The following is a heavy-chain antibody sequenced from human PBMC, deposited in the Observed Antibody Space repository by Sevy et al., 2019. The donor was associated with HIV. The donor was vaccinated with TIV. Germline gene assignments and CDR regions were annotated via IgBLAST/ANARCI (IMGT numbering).Heavy chain of an antibody. V-gene: IGHV4-59*08. CDR2: IYYSGST. CDR3: ARHNKHYDFWSDLNWFDP. J-gene: IGHJ5*02. Sequence: SETLSRTCTVSGGSVSSYYWSWIRQPPGKGLEWIGYIYYSGSTNYNPSLKSRVTISVDTSKNQFSRKLSSVTAADTAVYYCARHNKHYDFWSDLNWFDPWGQGTLVTVSS. D-gene: IGHD3-3*01. CDR1: GGSVSSYY.